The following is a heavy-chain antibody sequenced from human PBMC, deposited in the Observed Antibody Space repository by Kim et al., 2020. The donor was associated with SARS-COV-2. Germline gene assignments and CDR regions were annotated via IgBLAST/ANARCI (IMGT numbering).Heavy chain of an antibody. CDR2: IYYSGST. V-gene: IGHV4-39*01. Sequence: SETLSLTCTVSGGSISSSTSYWGWIRQPPGKGLEWIGTIYYSGSTYYNPSLKSRVTISVDTSKNQFSLKLTSMTASDTAVYYCARNGVAYSYPYHLDHWGQGTLVTVSS. CDR1: GGSISSSTSY. J-gene: IGHJ5*02. D-gene: IGHD3-16*01. CDR3: ARNGVAYSYPYHLDH.